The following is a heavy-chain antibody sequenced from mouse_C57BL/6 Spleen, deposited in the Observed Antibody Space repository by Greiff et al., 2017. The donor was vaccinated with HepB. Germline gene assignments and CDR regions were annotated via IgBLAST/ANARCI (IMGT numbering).Heavy chain of an antibody. V-gene: IGHV1-66*01. CDR2: IYPGSGNT. D-gene: IGHD3-2*02. J-gene: IGHJ3*01. CDR1: GYSFTSYY. CDR3: ARSETAQATFAY. Sequence: QVQLQQSGPELVKPGASVKISCKASGYSFTSYYIHWVKQRPGQGLEWIGWIYPGSGNTKYNEKFKGKATLTADTSSSTAYMQLSSLTSEDSAVYYCARSETAQATFAYWGQGTLVTVSA.